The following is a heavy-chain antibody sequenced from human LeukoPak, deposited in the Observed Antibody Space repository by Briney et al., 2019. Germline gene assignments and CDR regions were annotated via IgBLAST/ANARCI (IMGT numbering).Heavy chain of an antibody. CDR1: GFSFGDYA. Sequence: GRSLRLSCAASGFSFGDYAMHWVRQAPGKGLEWVALISYDGRDEYYADSVKGRFTISRDNPKNTVSLQMNSLRPEDTAVYYCAREDRGWYPAYWGQGTLVPVSS. CDR3: AREDRGWYPAY. CDR2: ISYDGRDE. V-gene: IGHV3-30*04. J-gene: IGHJ4*02. D-gene: IGHD6-19*01.